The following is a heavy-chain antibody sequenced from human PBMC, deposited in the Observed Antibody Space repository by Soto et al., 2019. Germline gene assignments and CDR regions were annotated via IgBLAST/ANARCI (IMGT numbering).Heavy chain of an antibody. Sequence: SETLSLTCAVYGLSFSGYYWSWLRQPPGKGLEWIGEINHSGSTNYNPSLKSRVTISVDTSKNQFSLKLSPVTAADTAVYYCARGGGGNWFDPWGQGTLVTVSS. CDR1: GLSFSGYY. V-gene: IGHV4-34*01. CDR2: INHSGST. CDR3: ARGGGGNWFDP. D-gene: IGHD1-26*01. J-gene: IGHJ5*02.